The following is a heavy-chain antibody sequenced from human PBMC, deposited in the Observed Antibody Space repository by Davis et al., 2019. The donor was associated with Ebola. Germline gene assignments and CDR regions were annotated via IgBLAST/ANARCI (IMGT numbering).Heavy chain of an antibody. J-gene: IGHJ4*02. V-gene: IGHV3-7*01. CDR1: GFTFSSYW. CDR2: IKQDGSEK. Sequence: GESLKISCAASGFTFSSYWMSWVRQAPGKGLEWVANIKQDGSEKYYVDSVKGRFTISRDNSKNTLYLQMGSLRAEDMAVYYCARDGRELQSRSIDYWGQGTLVTVSS. D-gene: IGHD1-26*01. CDR3: ARDGRELQSRSIDY.